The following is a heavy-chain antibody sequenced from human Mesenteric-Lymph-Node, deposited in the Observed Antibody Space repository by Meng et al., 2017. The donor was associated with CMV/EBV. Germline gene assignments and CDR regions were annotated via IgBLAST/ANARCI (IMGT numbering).Heavy chain of an antibody. V-gene: IGHV3-21*01. CDR3: ARPYNSVDFWNGYSYYLDY. CDR1: GFKFSSYS. Sequence: GESLKISCAASGFKFSSYSMNWVRQAPGKGLEWVSSISTSSSYIYYADSLKGRFTISRDNAKNSLYLQIDSLRAEDTAVYYCARPYNSVDFWNGYSYYLDYWGQGVLVTVSS. CDR2: ISTSSSYI. J-gene: IGHJ4*02. D-gene: IGHD3-3*01.